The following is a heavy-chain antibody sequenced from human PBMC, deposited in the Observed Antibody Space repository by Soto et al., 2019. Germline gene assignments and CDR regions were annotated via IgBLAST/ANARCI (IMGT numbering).Heavy chain of an antibody. J-gene: IGHJ6*02. CDR2: INSDGTGA. D-gene: IGHD1-7*01. Sequence: PSETLSLSCAASGFTFSHFWMHWVRQDSGRGLVWISRINSDGTGATYADSVKGRFTISRDNAKNTVVLQLNSLRAEDTGVYYCARVKPGGLGELTGIDAWGQGTTVTVSS. CDR1: GFTFSHFW. V-gene: IGHV3-74*01. CDR3: ARVKPGGLGELTGIDA.